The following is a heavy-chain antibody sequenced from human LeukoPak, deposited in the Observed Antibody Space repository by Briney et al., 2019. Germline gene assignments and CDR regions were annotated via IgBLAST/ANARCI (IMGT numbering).Heavy chain of an antibody. V-gene: IGHV3-7*01. CDR1: GFTFSSYW. J-gene: IGHJ4*02. Sequence: PGGSLRLSCAASGFTFSSYWMSWVRQAPGEGLEWVANIKQDGSEKYYVDSVKGRVTISRDKAKNSLYLQMNSLRAEDTAVYYCARLALSGSFDYWGQGTLVTVSS. D-gene: IGHD3-10*01. CDR2: IKQDGSEK. CDR3: ARLALSGSFDY.